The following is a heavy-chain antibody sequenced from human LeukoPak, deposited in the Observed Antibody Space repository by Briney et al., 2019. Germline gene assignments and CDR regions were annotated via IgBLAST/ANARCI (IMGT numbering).Heavy chain of an antibody. CDR2: IYTSGST. CDR3: ARPGVVRTYHYGSGSYLSAGYMDV. V-gene: IGHV4-61*02. J-gene: IGHJ6*03. CDR1: GGSISSGSYS. D-gene: IGHD3-10*01. Sequence: SETLSLTCTVSGGSISSGSYSWSWIRQPAGKGLEWIGRIYTSGSTNYNPSLKSRVTISVDTSKKQFSLKLSSVTAADTAVYYCARPGVVRTYHYGSGSYLSAGYMDVWGKGTTVTISS.